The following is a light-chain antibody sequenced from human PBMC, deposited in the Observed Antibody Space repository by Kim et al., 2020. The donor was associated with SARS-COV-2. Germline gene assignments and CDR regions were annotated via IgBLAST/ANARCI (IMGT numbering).Light chain of an antibody. J-gene: IGLJ2*01. V-gene: IGLV2-14*03. CDR3: SSYTSSSTVV. Sequence: GQSITISCTGTSSDVGGYNYVSWYQQHPGKAPKLMIYDVSNRPSGASNRFSGSKSGNTASLTISGLQAEDEADYYCSSYTSSSTVVFGGGTQLTVL. CDR1: SSDVGGYNY. CDR2: DVS.